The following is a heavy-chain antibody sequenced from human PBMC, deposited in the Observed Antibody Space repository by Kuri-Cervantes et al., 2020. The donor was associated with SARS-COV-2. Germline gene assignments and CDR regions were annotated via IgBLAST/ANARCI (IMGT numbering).Heavy chain of an antibody. CDR2: IYHSGST. D-gene: IGHD3-10*01. Sequence: ESLKISCTVSGYSISSGYYWGWIRQPPGKGLEWIGSIYHSGSTYYNPSLKSRVTISVDTSKNQFSLKLSSVTAADTAVYYCARYRAFGAWADAFDIWGQGTMVTVSS. V-gene: IGHV4-38-2*02. CDR1: GYSISSGYY. CDR3: ARYRAFGAWADAFDI. J-gene: IGHJ3*02.